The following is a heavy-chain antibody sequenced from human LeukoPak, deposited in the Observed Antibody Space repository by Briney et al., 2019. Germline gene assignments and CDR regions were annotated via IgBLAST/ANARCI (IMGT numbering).Heavy chain of an antibody. Sequence: PSETLSLTCTVSGGSISSSSYYWGWIRQPPGKGLEWIGSIYYSGSTYYNPSLKSRVTISVDTSKNQFSLKLSSVTAADTAVYYCATLSDYGDYYFDYWGQGTLVTVSP. V-gene: IGHV4-39*01. CDR1: GGSISSSSYY. J-gene: IGHJ4*02. CDR2: IYYSGST. CDR3: ATLSDYGDYYFDY. D-gene: IGHD4-17*01.